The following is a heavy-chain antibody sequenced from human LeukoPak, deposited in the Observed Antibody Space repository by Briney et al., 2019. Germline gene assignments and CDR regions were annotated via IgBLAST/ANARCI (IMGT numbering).Heavy chain of an antibody. Sequence: SETLSLTCTVSGGSISSYYWSSIRQPPGKGLECIGDIYYSGSTHYNPSLKSRDTISIDTYKNQFSLKLRSVTAADTAVYYCARRRYDILTGTSAFDYWGQGTLVTVSS. D-gene: IGHD3-9*01. V-gene: IGHV4-59*12. J-gene: IGHJ4*02. CDR2: IYYSGST. CDR3: ARRRYDILTGTSAFDY. CDR1: GGSISSYY.